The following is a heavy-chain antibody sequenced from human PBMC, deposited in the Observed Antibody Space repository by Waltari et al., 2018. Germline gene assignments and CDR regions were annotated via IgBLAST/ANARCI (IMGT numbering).Heavy chain of an antibody. CDR2: IYTSGST. J-gene: IGHJ3*02. V-gene: IGHV4-61*02. D-gene: IGHD5-12*01. CDR1: GGSISSGSYY. CDR3: ARARDGYNPLDI. Sequence: QVQLQESGPGLVKPSQTLSLTCTVSGGSISSGSYYWSWIRQPAGKGLEWIGRIYTSGSTNYNPALKSRVTISVDTSKNQFSLKLSSVTAADTAVYYCARARDGYNPLDIWGQGTMVTVSS.